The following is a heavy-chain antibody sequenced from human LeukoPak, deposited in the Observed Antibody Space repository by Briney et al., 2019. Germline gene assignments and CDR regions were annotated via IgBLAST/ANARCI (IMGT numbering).Heavy chain of an antibody. CDR3: ARTTAMVTIFDY. D-gene: IGHD5-18*01. V-gene: IGHV1-3*01. CDR2: INGGNGDT. Sequence: ASVKVSCKASGYTFTSYAMHWVRQAPGQRLEWMGWINGGNGDTKYSQKFQGRVTIARDTSASTAYMELSSLRSEDTAVYYCARTTAMVTIFDYWGQGTLVTVSS. CDR1: GYTFTSYA. J-gene: IGHJ4*02.